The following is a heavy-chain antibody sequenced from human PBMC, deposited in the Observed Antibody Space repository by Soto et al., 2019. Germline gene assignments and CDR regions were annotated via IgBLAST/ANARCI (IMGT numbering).Heavy chain of an antibody. Sequence: GGSLRLSCAASGFTFSSYAMSWVRQAPGKGLEWVSAISGSGGSTYYADSVKGRFTISRDNSKNTLYLQMNSLRAEDTAVYYCAKSKTTVRGLPAEYYYYYYMDVWGKGTTVTVSS. CDR3: AKSKTTVRGLPAEYYYYYYMDV. D-gene: IGHD3-10*01. CDR2: ISGSGGST. CDR1: GFTFSSYA. V-gene: IGHV3-23*01. J-gene: IGHJ6*03.